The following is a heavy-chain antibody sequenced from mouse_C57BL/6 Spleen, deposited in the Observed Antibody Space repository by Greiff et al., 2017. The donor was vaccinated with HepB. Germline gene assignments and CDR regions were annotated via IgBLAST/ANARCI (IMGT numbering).Heavy chain of an antibody. CDR1: GYTFTDYY. CDR3: ARLRYDYDGGYFDY. V-gene: IGHV1-19*01. CDR2: INPYNGGT. J-gene: IGHJ2*01. Sequence: EVQLQQSGPVLVKPGASVKMSCKASGYTFTDYYMNWVKQSHGKSLEWIGVINPYNGGTSYNQKFKGKATLTVDKSSSTAYMELNSLTSEDSAVYYCARLRYDYDGGYFDYWGQGTTLTVSS. D-gene: IGHD2-4*01.